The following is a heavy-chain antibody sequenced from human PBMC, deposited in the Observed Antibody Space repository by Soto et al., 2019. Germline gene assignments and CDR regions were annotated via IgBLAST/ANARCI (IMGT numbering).Heavy chain of an antibody. CDR1: GYIFTHYY. CDR3: ARSLLQADF. D-gene: IGHD2-21*01. J-gene: IGHJ4*02. Sequence: QVPLVQSGAEVKTPGASVKVSCKASGYIFTHYYIHWVRQAPGQGLEWMAIINPNVGSTNYAQTFQGRVTAPGQTSTSTVSMELQSLGSDDTVVYFFARSLLQADFWGQGTLVTVSS. CDR2: INPNVGST. V-gene: IGHV1-46*01.